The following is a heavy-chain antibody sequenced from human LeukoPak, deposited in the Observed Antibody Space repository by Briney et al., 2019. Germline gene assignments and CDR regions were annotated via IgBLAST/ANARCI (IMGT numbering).Heavy chain of an antibody. J-gene: IGHJ3*02. CDR3: ARLHDHSMVRGPVPRRAFDI. Sequence: PSETLSLTCTVSGGSISSSSYYWGWIRQPPGKGLEWIGSIYYSGSTYYNPSLKSRVTISVDTSKNQFSLKLSSVTAADTAVYYCARLHDHSMVRGPVPRRAFDIWGQGTMVTVSS. CDR2: IYYSGST. V-gene: IGHV4-39*07. D-gene: IGHD3-10*01. CDR1: GGSISSSSYY.